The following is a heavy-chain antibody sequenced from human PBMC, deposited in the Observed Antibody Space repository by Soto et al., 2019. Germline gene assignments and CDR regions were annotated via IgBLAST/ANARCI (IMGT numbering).Heavy chain of an antibody. CDR1: GGSISSSTYY. Sequence: SETLSLTCTVSGGSISSSTYYWTWIRQPPGKGLEWIGYIYYSGSTNYNPSLKSRVTISVDTSKNQFSLKLSSVTAADTAVYYCATRDIWGAFDIWGQGTMVTVSS. J-gene: IGHJ3*02. D-gene: IGHD3-16*01. CDR2: IYYSGST. CDR3: ATRDIWGAFDI. V-gene: IGHV4-61*01.